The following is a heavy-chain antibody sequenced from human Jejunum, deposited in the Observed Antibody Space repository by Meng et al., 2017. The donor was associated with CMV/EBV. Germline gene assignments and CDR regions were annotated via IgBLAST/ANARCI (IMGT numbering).Heavy chain of an antibody. Sequence: LSCVVSGSTFSTYGLNWVRQAPGKGLEWVSSISAGNTAVYADSVKGRFTISRDNSKRTLYLQLDSLRAEDAAVYYCTKLGGFDLWGQGTLVTVSS. CDR1: GSTFSTYG. D-gene: IGHD3-16*01. CDR2: ISAGNTA. V-gene: IGHV3-23*03. J-gene: IGHJ4*02. CDR3: TKLGGFDL.